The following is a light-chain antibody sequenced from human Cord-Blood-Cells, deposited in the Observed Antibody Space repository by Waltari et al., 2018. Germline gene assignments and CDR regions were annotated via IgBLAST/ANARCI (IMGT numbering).Light chain of an antibody. CDR1: SSNIGSSD. CDR2: RNN. J-gene: IGLJ3*02. CDR3: AAWYDSLSGWV. V-gene: IGLV1-47*01. Sequence: QSVLTQPPSASGTPGQRVTIPCSGSSSNIGSSDVYWYQQLPGTAPKLLIYRNNQQPSGGPARCSCSKYGTTAALAISGLLSEDEADYYCAAWYDSLSGWVFGGGTKLTVL.